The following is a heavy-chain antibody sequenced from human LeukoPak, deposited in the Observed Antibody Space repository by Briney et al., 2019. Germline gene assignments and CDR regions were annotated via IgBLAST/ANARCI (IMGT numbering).Heavy chain of an antibody. D-gene: IGHD1-26*01. CDR3: ARDDEGALDY. CDR2: IYYSGST. Sequence: SETLSLTCTVSGGSISRYYWSWIRQPPGKGLEWIGYIYYSGSTNYNPSLKSRVTISLDTSKNHFSLKVSSVTAADTAVYYCARDDEGALDYWGQGTLVTVSS. J-gene: IGHJ4*02. CDR1: GGSISRYY. V-gene: IGHV4-59*01.